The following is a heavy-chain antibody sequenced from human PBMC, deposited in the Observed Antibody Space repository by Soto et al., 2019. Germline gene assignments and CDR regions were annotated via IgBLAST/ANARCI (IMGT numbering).Heavy chain of an antibody. J-gene: IGHJ4*02. CDR1: GGSISSHGYY. V-gene: IGHV4-39*01. CDR2: IYYSGTT. Sequence: SETLSLTCTVSGGSISSHGYYWGWIRQPPGKGLEWIGTIYYSGTTFYNPSLKGRVTISVDTSKNQLSLKLSSVTAADTAVYYCARPAGGVSKIEYWGKGPLVTVSS. CDR3: ARPAGGVSKIEY. D-gene: IGHD1-26*01.